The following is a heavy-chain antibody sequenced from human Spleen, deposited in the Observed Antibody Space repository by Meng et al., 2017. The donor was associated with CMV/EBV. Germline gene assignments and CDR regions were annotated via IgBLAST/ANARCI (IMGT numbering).Heavy chain of an antibody. CDR2: IYYSGST. Sequence: LTCTVSGGSISSAIHYWSWIRQYPGKGLEWIGYIYYSGSTYYNPSLRGRVSISADMSKNQFSLKLTSVTAADTAVYYCASASGSFDYWGQGTLVTVSS. CDR3: ASASGSFDY. J-gene: IGHJ4*02. V-gene: IGHV4-31*03. D-gene: IGHD3-10*01. CDR1: GGSISSAIHY.